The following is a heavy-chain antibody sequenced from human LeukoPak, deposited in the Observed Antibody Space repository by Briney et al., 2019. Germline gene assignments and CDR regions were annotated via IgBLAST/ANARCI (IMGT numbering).Heavy chain of an antibody. V-gene: IGHV3-21*01. Sequence: GGSLRLSCAASGFTFSTFAMIWVRQAPGKGLEWVSSISSSSSYIYYADSVKGRFTISRDNAKNSLYLQMNSLRAEDTAVYYCARHVDTAMVSIYYYMDVWGKGTTVTVSS. J-gene: IGHJ6*03. D-gene: IGHD5-18*01. CDR2: ISSSSSYI. CDR1: GFTFSTFA. CDR3: ARHVDTAMVSIYYYMDV.